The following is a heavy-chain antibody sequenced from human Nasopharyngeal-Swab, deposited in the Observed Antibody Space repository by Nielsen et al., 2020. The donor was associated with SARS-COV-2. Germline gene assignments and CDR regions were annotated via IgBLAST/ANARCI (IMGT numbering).Heavy chain of an antibody. CDR1: GGTFSSYA. CDR2: IIPIFGTA. V-gene: IGHV1-69*13. Sequence: SVKVSCKASGGTFSSYAIRWVRQAPGQGLECMGGIIPIFGTANYAQKFQGRVTITADESTSTAYMELSSLRSEDTAVYYCARDPSGYSSSSGGFAFDIWGQGTMVTVSS. CDR3: ARDPSGYSSSSGGFAFDI. J-gene: IGHJ3*02. D-gene: IGHD6-6*01.